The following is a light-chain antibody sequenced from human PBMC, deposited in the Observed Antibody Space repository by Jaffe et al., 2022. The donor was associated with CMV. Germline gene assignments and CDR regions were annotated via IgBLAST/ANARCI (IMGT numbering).Light chain of an antibody. CDR3: QQYSKWPVT. CDR1: QSVGSN. J-gene: IGKJ4*01. Sequence: EIVMTQSPATLSVSPGERATLSCRASQSVGSNLAWYQQKPGQAPRLLIYDASTRATGIAVTFSGSGSGTEFILTISSLQSEDFAVYYCQQYSKWPVTFGGGTKVEIK. CDR2: DAS. V-gene: IGKV3-15*01.